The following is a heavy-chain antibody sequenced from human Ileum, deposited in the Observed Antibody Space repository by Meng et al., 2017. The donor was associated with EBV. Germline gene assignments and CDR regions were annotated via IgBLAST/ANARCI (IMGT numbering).Heavy chain of an antibody. J-gene: IGHJ4*02. CDR1: GASISSTNW. Sequence: QGPLTESGQGLLKPPPTPPLTCAVPGASISSTNWWSWVRQPPGKGLEWIGDIYHSGSTNYNPSLKSRVTISIDASKNQFSLKVTSVTAADTAMYYCANRRPASGPLGDYWGQGTLVTVSS. D-gene: IGHD2-2*01. V-gene: IGHV4-4*03. CDR2: IYHSGST. CDR3: ANRRPASGPLGDY.